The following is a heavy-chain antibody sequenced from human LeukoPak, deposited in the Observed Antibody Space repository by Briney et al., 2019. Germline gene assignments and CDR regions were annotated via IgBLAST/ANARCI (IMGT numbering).Heavy chain of an antibody. D-gene: IGHD6-19*01. CDR3: AKGGAVTGMMYFQY. V-gene: IGHV3-23*01. Sequence: GGSLRLSCAASGFTFATYTMSWVRQIPGKGLEWVSAIRSSGDSTYYADSAKGRFTISRDNSKNTLYLQMNSLRAEDTAVYYCAKGGAVTGMMYFQYWGQGTLVTVSS. CDR2: IRSSGDST. J-gene: IGHJ1*01. CDR1: GFTFATYT.